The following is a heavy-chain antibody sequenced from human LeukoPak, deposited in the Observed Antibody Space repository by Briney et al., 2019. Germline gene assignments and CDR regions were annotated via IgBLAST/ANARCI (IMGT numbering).Heavy chain of an antibody. CDR3: ARDGRLRNGYDNFYI. D-gene: IGHD5-18*01. CDR1: GGSISGYY. J-gene: IGHJ4*02. V-gene: IGHV4-59*12. CDR2: IFYSGTT. Sequence: SETLSLTCTVSGGSISGYYWSWVRQAPGKGLEWIGYIFYSGTTNQNPSLKSRVAISVDTSKNQFSLRLNSVTAADTAVYYCARDGRLRNGYDNFYIWGQGTLVTVSS.